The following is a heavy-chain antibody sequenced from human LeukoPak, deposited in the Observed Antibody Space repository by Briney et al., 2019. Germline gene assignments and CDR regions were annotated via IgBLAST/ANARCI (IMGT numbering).Heavy chain of an antibody. J-gene: IGHJ3*02. V-gene: IGHV1-24*01. CDR3: ATASGSYLVGAFDI. CDR1: GYTLTEIP. D-gene: IGHD1-26*01. Sequence: ASVKVSCKVSGYTLTEIPMHWVRQAPGKGLEWMGGFDPEDGETIYAQKFQGRVTMTEDTSTDTACMELSSLRSEDTAVYYCATASGSYLVGAFDIWGQGTMVAVSS. CDR2: FDPEDGET.